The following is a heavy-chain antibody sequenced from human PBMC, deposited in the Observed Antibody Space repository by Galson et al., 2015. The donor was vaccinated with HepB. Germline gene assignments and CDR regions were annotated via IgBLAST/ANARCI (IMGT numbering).Heavy chain of an antibody. D-gene: IGHD6-13*01. V-gene: IGHV3-9*01. CDR3: AKASGSSFSSWSWYFDL. CDR1: GFTFDDYA. CDR2: ISWNSGSI. Sequence: SLRLSCAASGFTFDDYAMHWVRQAPGKGLEWVSGISWNSGSIGYADSVKGRFTISRDNAKNSLYLQMNSLRAEDTALYYCAKASGSSFSSWSWYFDLWGRGTLVTVSS. J-gene: IGHJ2*01.